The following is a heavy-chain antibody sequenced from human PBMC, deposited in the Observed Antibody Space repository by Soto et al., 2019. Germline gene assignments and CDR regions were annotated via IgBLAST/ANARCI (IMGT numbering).Heavy chain of an antibody. V-gene: IGHV1-69*05. CDR1: GGTFSSYA. Sequence: SVQVSCKASGGTFSSYAISWVRQALGQGLEWMGGIIPIFGTANYAQKFQGRVTMTRDTSTSTVYMELSSLRSEDTAVYYCARDVSFATVTTSGYWGQGTLVTVSS. CDR3: ARDVSFATVTTSGY. D-gene: IGHD4-17*01. CDR2: IIPIFGTA. J-gene: IGHJ4*02.